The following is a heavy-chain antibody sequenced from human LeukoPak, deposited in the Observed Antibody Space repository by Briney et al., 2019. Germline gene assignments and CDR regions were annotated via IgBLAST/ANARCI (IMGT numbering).Heavy chain of an antibody. D-gene: IGHD6-13*01. CDR2: INPNSGDT. CDR3: ARAQSLTAPAGTFANS. J-gene: IGHJ4*02. V-gene: IGHV1-2*02. Sequence: GASVKVSCKASGYTFTGYFLHWVRRAPGQGFEWMGWINPNSGDTYYTQRFQDRVTMTGDTSISTAYMELSSLRSDDTAVYYCARAQSLTAPAGTFANSWGQGTLVTVSS. CDR1: GYTFTGYF.